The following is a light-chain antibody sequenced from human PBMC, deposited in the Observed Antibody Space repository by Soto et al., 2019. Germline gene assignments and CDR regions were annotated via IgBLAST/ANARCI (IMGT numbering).Light chain of an antibody. CDR3: QQYNSYSPSIT. CDR1: QCISSW. CDR2: DAC. V-gene: IGKV1-5*01. Sequence: DIQMTHPPSTLSSSVADRVTINCRASQCISSWLAWYQQKPGKAPKLLIYDACSLESGVPSRFSGSGSGTEFTLTISSLQPDDFATYYCQQYNSYSPSITFGQGTRLEIK. J-gene: IGKJ5*01.